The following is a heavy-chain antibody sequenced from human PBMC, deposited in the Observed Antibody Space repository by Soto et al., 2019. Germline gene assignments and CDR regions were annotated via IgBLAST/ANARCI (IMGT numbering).Heavy chain of an antibody. J-gene: IGHJ4*02. V-gene: IGHV4-39*01. CDR2: MFYGVST. Sequence: SETLSLTCTVSGGSINSSGYYWGWIRQPPGKGLEWIGSMFYGVSTYYNPSLKSRVTVSVDTSKNQFSLNLRSVTAADTAVYYCARLPSRHLVDYWGQGTLVTVSS. CDR1: GGSINSSGYY. D-gene: IGHD3-3*02. CDR3: ARLPSRHLVDY.